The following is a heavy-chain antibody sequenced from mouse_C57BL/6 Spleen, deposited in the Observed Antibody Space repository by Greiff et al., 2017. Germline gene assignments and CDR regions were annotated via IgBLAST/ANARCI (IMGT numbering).Heavy chain of an antibody. CDR2: ISYDGSN. CDR3: ARGNFDY. CDR1: GYSITSGYY. V-gene: IGHV3-6*01. Sequence: VQLKQSGPGLVKPSQSLSLTCSVTGYSITSGYYWNWIRQFPGNKLEWMGYISYDGSNNYNPSLKNRSSITRDTSTNQFFLKLNSVTTEDTATYYCARGNFDYWGQGTTLTVSS. J-gene: IGHJ2*01.